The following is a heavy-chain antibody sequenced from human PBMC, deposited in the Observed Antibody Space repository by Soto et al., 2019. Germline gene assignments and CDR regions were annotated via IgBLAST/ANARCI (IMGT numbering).Heavy chain of an antibody. CDR3: AARGVFDAFDI. Sequence: QVQLVQSGAEVKKPGASVKVSCKASGYTFTSYDFNWVRQATGQGLEWMGWMNPNSGNTGYARKFQGRVTMTRNTSISTAYMELGSLRSEGTAVYYCAARGVFDAFDIWGQGTMVTVSS. J-gene: IGHJ3*02. V-gene: IGHV1-8*01. D-gene: IGHD2-21*01. CDR2: MNPNSGNT. CDR1: GYTFTSYD.